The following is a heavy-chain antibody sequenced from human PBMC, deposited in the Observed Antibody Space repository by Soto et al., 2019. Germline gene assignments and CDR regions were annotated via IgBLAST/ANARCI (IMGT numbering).Heavy chain of an antibody. CDR3: ARVAEMGTVTDCYYYYMDV. CDR2: IIPILGVA. D-gene: IGHD4-17*01. J-gene: IGHJ6*03. CDR1: GETFSNHT. V-gene: IGHV1-69*04. Sequence: QVQLVQSGAEVKKPGSSVKVSCKASGETFSNHTISWVRQSPGQGIEWMGRIIPILGVANYAQKFQGIVTITADKSTTTAYMELSSLRSADTAVYYCARVAEMGTVTDCYYYYMDVWGKGTTVTVYS.